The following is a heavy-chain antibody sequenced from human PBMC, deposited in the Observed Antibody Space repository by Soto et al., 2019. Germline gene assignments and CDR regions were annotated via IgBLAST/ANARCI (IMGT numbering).Heavy chain of an antibody. D-gene: IGHD3-22*01. CDR1: GRSITSYY. CDR3: ARTYDSNGYANEFDS. Sequence: QVVLQESGPGLVKPSETLSLTCSVSGRSITSYYWSWVRQPPGKGLEWIGYIYDNGITSQNPSLKSRVTMSADTSQKQFSLTLTSVTGADTAVYYCARTYDSNGYANEFDSWGQGILVTVTS. CDR2: IYDNGIT. J-gene: IGHJ4*02. V-gene: IGHV4-59*12.